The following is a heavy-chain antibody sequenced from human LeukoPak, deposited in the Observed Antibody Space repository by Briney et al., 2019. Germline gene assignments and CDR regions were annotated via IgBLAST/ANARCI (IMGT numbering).Heavy chain of an antibody. CDR2: IYYSGST. J-gene: IGHJ3*02. D-gene: IGHD3-22*01. CDR1: GGSISSYY. Sequence: SETLSLTCTVSGGSISSYYWSWIRQPPGKGLEWIGYIYYSGSTNYNPSLKSRVTISVDTSKNQFSLKLSSVTAADTAVYYCARYLYDSCANGAFDIWGQGTMVTASS. V-gene: IGHV4-59*08. CDR3: ARYLYDSCANGAFDI.